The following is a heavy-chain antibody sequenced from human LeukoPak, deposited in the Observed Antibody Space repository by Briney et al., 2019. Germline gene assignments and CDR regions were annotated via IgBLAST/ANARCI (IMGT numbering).Heavy chain of an antibody. J-gene: IGHJ3*02. V-gene: IGHV4-59*12. CDR2: IYYTGST. CDR1: SGFISSYY. D-gene: IGHD3-10*01. CDR3: TFNLGSGSYAFDI. Sequence: PSETLSLTCSVSSGFISSYYWTWIRQSPGKGLEWIGYIYYTGSTSYNPSLQSRVTISVDTSKNQFSLKLSSVTAADTAVYYCTFNLGSGSYAFDIWGQGTMVTVSS.